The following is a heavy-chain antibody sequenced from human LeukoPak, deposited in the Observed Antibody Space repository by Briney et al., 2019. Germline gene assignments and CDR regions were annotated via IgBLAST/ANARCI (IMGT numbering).Heavy chain of an antibody. CDR1: GGSIGPYY. J-gene: IGHJ4*02. D-gene: IGHD6-25*01. Sequence: SETLSLTCSVSGGSIGPYYWSWIRQPPGKGLEWIGYIFYSGITTYNPSLKSRVTISLDSSKNQFFLRLTSVTAADTAMYYCARAETLAAIYFDFWGQGSLVTVSS. CDR2: IFYSGIT. V-gene: IGHV4-59*01. CDR3: ARAETLAAIYFDF.